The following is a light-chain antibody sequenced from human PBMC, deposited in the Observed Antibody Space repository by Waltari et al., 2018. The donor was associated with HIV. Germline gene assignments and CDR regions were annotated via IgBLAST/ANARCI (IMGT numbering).Light chain of an antibody. J-gene: IGLJ2*01. CDR1: SSNIANYY. Sequence: QSVLTQPPSASATPGQRVTLSCSGSSSNIANYYVYWYQQRPGATPKVLIFRNNRRPSGVPDRFSGSKSGTSAYLAISGLRSEDEADYYCATWDDSLSGVVFGGGTKLTVL. CDR2: RNN. CDR3: ATWDDSLSGVV. V-gene: IGLV1-47*01.